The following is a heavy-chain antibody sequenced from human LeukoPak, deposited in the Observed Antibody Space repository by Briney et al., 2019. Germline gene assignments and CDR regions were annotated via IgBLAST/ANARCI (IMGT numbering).Heavy chain of an antibody. D-gene: IGHD3-22*01. CDR3: ARQGDYYDSSGYL. Sequence: PSETLSLTCAVSGGSISSNWWSWARQPPGKGLEWIGEIYHSGSTNYNPSLKSRVTISVDTSKNQFSLKLSSVTAADTAVYYCARQGDYYDSSGYLWGQGTLVTVSS. CDR1: GGSISSNW. CDR2: IYHSGST. J-gene: IGHJ5*02. V-gene: IGHV4-4*02.